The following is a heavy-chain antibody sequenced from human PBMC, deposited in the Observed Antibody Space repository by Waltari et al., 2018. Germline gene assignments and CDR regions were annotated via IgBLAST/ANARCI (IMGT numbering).Heavy chain of an antibody. D-gene: IGHD6-13*01. V-gene: IGHV4-39*07. CDR1: GGSISSSGYY. J-gene: IGHJ6*03. Sequence: QLQLQESGPGLVRPSETLSLTCTVSGGSISSSGYYWGWIRQPPGKGLEWIGSIYYSILNRGRTYYNPSLKSRVTISIDTSKNHFSLKRTSVTAADTAVYYCARSVAATGTHYYYMDVWGKGTTASISS. CDR2: IYYSILNRGRT. CDR3: ARSVAATGTHYYYMDV.